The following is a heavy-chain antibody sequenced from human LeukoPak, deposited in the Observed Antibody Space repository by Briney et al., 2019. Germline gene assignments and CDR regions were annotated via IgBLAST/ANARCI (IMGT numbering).Heavy chain of an antibody. V-gene: IGHV4-34*01. CDR3: AGVDTAMAQFDY. CDR1: GGSFSGYY. J-gene: IGHJ4*02. D-gene: IGHD5-18*01. Sequence: SETLPLTCAVYGGSFSGYYWSWIRQPPGKGLEWIGEINHSGSTNYNPSLKSRVTISVDTSKNQFSLKLSSVTAADTAVYYCAGVDTAMAQFDYWGQGTLVTVSS. CDR2: INHSGST.